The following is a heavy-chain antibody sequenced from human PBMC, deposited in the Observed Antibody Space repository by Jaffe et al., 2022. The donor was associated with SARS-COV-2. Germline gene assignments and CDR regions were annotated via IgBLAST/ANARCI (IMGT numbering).Heavy chain of an antibody. CDR1: GFTFSSYE. J-gene: IGHJ4*02. CDR3: ARDRYLDRDDYGGNPLDY. D-gene: IGHD4-17*01. Sequence: EVQLVESGGGLVQPGGSLRLSCAASGFTFSSYEMNWVRQAPGKGLEWVSYISSSGSTIYYADSVKGRFTISRDNAKNSLYLQMNSLRAEDTAVYYCARDRYLDRDDYGGNPLDYWGQGTLVTVSS. CDR2: ISSSGSTI. V-gene: IGHV3-48*03.